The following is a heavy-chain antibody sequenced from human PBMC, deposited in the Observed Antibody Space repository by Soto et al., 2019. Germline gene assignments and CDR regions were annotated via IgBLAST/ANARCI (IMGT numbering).Heavy chain of an antibody. V-gene: IGHV3-23*01. CDR1: GFSFASFA. CDR3: AKWSYLDY. Sequence: GGSLRLSCTTSGFSFASFAMTWVRQAPGKGLEWVATISGSDGKTYYADSVKGQFSTSRDTSRNTLYLQMNSLRADDTAIYYCAKWSYLDYWGQGTRVTVSS. D-gene: IGHD3-3*01. CDR2: ISGSDGKT. J-gene: IGHJ4*02.